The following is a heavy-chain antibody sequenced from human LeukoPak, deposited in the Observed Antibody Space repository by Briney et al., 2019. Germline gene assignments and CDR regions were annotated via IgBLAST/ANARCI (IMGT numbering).Heavy chain of an antibody. V-gene: IGHV3-9*01. Sequence: GGSLRLSCAASGFTFGDYAMHWVRQAPGKGLEWVSGVTWNSGSIAYADSVKGRSTISRDNAKNSLYLQMNSLRAEDTAFYYCAKGLFRTDTPSDFWGQGTLVTVSS. D-gene: IGHD2-15*01. CDR2: VTWNSGSI. CDR3: AKGLFRTDTPSDF. J-gene: IGHJ4*02. CDR1: GFTFGDYA.